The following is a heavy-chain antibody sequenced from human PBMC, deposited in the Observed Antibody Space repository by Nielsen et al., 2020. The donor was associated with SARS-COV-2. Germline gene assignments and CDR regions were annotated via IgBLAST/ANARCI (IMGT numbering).Heavy chain of an antibody. CDR3: ARDLQYYGMDV. J-gene: IGHJ6*02. Sequence: GGSLRLSCAASGFTVSSNYMSWVRQAPGKGLEWVSVIYSGGSTYYADSVKGRFTISRDNSKNTLYLQMNSLRAEDTAVYYCARDLQYYGMDVWGQGTTVNVSS. CDR2: IYSGGST. V-gene: IGHV3-53*01. CDR1: GFTVSSNY.